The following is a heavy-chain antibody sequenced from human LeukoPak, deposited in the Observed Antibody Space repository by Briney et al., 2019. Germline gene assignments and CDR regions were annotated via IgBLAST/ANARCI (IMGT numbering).Heavy chain of an antibody. J-gene: IGHJ4*02. Sequence: SETLSLTCTVSGGSISSHYWSWVRQPPGKGLEWIGYIYDSGSTNYNPSLKSRVTISVDTSKNQFSLKLSSVTAADTAVYYCARLVAYCSSTSCSDYWGQGTLVTVSS. D-gene: IGHD2-2*01. CDR3: ARLVAYCSSTSCSDY. CDR1: GGSISSHY. V-gene: IGHV4-59*11. CDR2: IYDSGST.